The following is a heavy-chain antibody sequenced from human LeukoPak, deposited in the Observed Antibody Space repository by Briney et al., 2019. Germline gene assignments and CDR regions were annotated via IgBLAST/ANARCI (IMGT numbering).Heavy chain of an antibody. V-gene: IGHV3-53*01. Sequence: GGSLRLSCAASGFTVSDNYMSWVRQAPGKGLEWVSVMYSRGDTYYADSVKGRFTFSRDISKNTLYLQMNGLRTEDTAMYYSARDAPQVPAAGVLASWGQGTLVTVSS. D-gene: IGHD6-13*01. CDR2: MYSRGDT. CDR1: GFTVSDNY. CDR3: ARDAPQVPAAGVLAS. J-gene: IGHJ5*02.